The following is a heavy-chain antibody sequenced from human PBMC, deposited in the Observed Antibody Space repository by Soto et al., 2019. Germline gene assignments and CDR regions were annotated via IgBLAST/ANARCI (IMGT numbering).Heavy chain of an antibody. V-gene: IGHV1-69*04. J-gene: IGHJ4*02. CDR3: ARDPVAGEAYFDY. Sequence: SVRVSCKASGGTFSSYTISWVRQAPGQGLEWMGRIIPTLGIANYAQKFQGRVTITADKSTSTAYMELSSLRSEDTAVYYCARDPVAGEAYFDYWGQGTLVTVSS. CDR1: GGTFSSYT. D-gene: IGHD6-19*01. CDR2: IIPTLGIA.